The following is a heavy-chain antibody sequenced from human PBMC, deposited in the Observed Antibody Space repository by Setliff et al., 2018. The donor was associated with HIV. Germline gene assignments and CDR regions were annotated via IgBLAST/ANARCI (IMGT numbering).Heavy chain of an antibody. CDR2: IYTSGIT. Sequence: SETLSLTCTVSGDSISSYYWSWIRQPPGKGLEWIGYIYTSGITDYNPSLKSRVTLSGDTSKNQFSLKLSSVTAADPAVYYCARDRRGYYYGSGSCYMDVWGTGTTVTVSS. CDR1: GDSISSYY. J-gene: IGHJ6*03. V-gene: IGHV4-4*08. D-gene: IGHD3-10*01. CDR3: ARDRRGYYYGSGSCYMDV.